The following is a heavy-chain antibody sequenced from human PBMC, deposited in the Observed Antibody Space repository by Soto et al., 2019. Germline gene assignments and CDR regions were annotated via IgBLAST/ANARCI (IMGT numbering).Heavy chain of an antibody. V-gene: IGHV3-11*01. CDR1: GFTFTDYY. J-gene: IGHJ5*01. D-gene: IGHD5-12*01. CDR2: ISVRGDVI. CDR3: ARERAPDIRFDS. Sequence: QVQLVESGGGLVKPGGSLRLSCAASGFTFTDYYMSWIRQIPGKGLEWISYISVRGDVIHYIDSVKGRFTISRDNAKNSVFLQMDSLRDEDSAIYYCARERAPDIRFDSWGQGTLVTVSS.